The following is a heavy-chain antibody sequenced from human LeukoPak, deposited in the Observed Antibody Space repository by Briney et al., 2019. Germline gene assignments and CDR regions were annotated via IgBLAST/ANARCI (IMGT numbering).Heavy chain of an antibody. CDR1: GFRFSDYW. Sequence: GGSLRLSCAASGFRFSDYWMTWVRQVPGKGLEWVANIRQGGNEMYYADSVKDRFTISRDNARNSLYLEMNSLRTEDTAVYYCARVGAWELQRVFDYWGQRTLVTVSS. CDR3: ARVGAWELQRVFDY. CDR2: IRQGGNEM. J-gene: IGHJ4*02. D-gene: IGHD1-26*01. V-gene: IGHV3-7*01.